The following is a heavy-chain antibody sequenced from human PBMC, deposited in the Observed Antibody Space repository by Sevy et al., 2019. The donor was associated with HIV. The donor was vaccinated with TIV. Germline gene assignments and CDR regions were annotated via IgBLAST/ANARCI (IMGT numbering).Heavy chain of an antibody. CDR2: IIPIFGTA. Sequence: ASVKVSCKASGGTFSSYAISWVRQAPGQGLEWMGGIIPIFGTANYAQKFQGRVTITADESTSTAYMELSSLRSEDTAVYYCARSARELKYCSGGSCYSVGIDCWSQGTLVTVSS. D-gene: IGHD2-15*01. J-gene: IGHJ4*02. CDR3: ARSARELKYCSGGSCYSVGIDC. CDR1: GGTFSSYA. V-gene: IGHV1-69*13.